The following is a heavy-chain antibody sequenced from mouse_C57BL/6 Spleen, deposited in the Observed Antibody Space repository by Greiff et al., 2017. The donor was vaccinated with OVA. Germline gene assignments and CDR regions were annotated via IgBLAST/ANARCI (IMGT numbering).Heavy chain of an antibody. CDR2: IDPSDSYT. CDR3: ARPTGYGSSSYAMDY. V-gene: IGHV1-69*01. Sequence: VQLQQSGAELVMPGASVKLSCKASGYTFTSYWMHWVKQRPGQGLEWIGEIDPSDSYTNYNQKFKGKSTLTVDKSSSTAYMQLSSLTSEDSAVYYCARPTGYGSSSYAMDYWGQGTSVTVSS. CDR1: GYTFTSYW. D-gene: IGHD1-1*01. J-gene: IGHJ4*01.